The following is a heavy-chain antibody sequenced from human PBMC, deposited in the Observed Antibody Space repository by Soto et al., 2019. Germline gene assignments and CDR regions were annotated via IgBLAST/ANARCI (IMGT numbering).Heavy chain of an antibody. Sequence: ASVKVSCKASGYSFITSYIHCVVQAPLLCPEWMGCINPNSGGSDGRKFAQKFQGRVTLTTDTSISTAYMELTGLKSDDTAVYFCARDCNDTACYGFDVWGQGTTVTVSS. V-gene: IGHV1-2*02. CDR3: ARDCNDTACYGFDV. CDR2: INPNSGGSDGR. CDR1: GYSFITSY. D-gene: IGHD3-22*01. J-gene: IGHJ6*02.